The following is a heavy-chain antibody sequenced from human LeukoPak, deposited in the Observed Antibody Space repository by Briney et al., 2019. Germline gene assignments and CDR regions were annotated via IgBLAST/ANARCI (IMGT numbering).Heavy chain of an antibody. CDR2: IYHSGST. Sequence: SETLSLTCTVSGYSISSGYYWGWIRPPPGKGLEWIGSIYHSGSTYYNPSLKSRVTISVDTYQNQFSLNLSALTAADTAGYFFPSYCTNGVCDYWGQGTLVTVSS. CDR3: PSYCTNGVCDY. D-gene: IGHD2-8*01. CDR1: GYSISSGYY. V-gene: IGHV4-38-2*02. J-gene: IGHJ4*02.